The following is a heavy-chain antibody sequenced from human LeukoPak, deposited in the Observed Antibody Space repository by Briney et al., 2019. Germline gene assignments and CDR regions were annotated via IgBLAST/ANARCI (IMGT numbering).Heavy chain of an antibody. J-gene: IGHJ6*03. V-gene: IGHV3-7*03. CDR2: MEEYGSYI. CDR1: GFDFSGFS. D-gene: IGHD6-13*01. Sequence: PGGSLRLSCVVSGFDFSGFSMSWVRQAPGKGLEWVAIMEEYGSYIFYVDSVKGRFIISRDNARNSLYLQMNNLRAEDTALYYCARAAAGASYYYYYMDVWGKGTTVTVSS. CDR3: ARAAAGASYYYYYMDV.